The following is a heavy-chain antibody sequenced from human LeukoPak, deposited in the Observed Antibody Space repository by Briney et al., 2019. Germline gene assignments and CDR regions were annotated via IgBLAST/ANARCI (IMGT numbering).Heavy chain of an antibody. J-gene: IGHJ4*02. Sequence: PSETLSLTCTVSGGSISSSSYYWGGIRQPPGKGLEWIGSIYYSGSTYYNPSLKSRVTISVDTSKNQFSLKLSSVTAADTAVYYCASENYYGSGRGYSGQGTLVTVSS. V-gene: IGHV4-39*07. D-gene: IGHD3-10*01. CDR3: ASENYYGSGRGY. CDR2: IYYSGST. CDR1: GGSISSSSYY.